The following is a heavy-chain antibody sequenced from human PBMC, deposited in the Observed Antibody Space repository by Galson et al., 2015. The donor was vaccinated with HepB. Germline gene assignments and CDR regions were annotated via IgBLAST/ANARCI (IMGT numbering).Heavy chain of an antibody. V-gene: IGHV1-2*02. Sequence: SVKVSCKASGYSFTGHHIHWVRQAPGQGLEWVGRIKPNSGGTDYAQKFQGRITMAWDTSISTTHMELSSLTSDDTAVYYCARIFGSGGVNFDYWGQGSLVIVSS. CDR2: IKPNSGGT. CDR3: ARIFGSGGVNFDY. CDR1: GYSFTGHH. D-gene: IGHD3-3*01. J-gene: IGHJ4*02.